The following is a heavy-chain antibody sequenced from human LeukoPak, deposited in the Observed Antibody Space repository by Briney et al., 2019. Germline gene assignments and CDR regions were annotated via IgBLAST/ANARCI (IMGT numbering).Heavy chain of an antibody. CDR1: GFTFSSYW. V-gene: IGHV3-74*01. D-gene: IGHD2-8*01. CDR3: ARAYCTNGVCYPFFDY. J-gene: IGHJ4*02. CDR2: INSGGSST. Sequence: TGGSLRLSCAASGFTFSSYWMHWVRQPPGKGLVWVSRINSGGSSTSYADSVKGRFTISRDNAKNTLYLQMNSLRAEDTAVYYCARAYCTNGVCYPFFDYWGQGTLVTVSS.